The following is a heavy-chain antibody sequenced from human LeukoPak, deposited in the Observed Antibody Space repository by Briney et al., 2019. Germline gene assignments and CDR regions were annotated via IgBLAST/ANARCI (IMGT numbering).Heavy chain of an antibody. J-gene: IGHJ4*02. CDR3: ARDPTSGSHPHFDF. D-gene: IGHD1-26*01. CDR2: IKQDGSEK. V-gene: IGHV3-7*01. Sequence: PGGSLRLSCAASGFTFSSYWMSWVRQAPGKGLEWVANIKQDGSEKYYVDSVKGRFTISRDNAKNSLYLQMTSLRAEDTAVYYCARDPTSGSHPHFDFWGQGILVTVSS. CDR1: GFTFSSYW.